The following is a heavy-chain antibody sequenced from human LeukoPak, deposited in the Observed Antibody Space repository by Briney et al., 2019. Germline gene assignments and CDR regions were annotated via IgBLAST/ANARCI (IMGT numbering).Heavy chain of an antibody. CDR2: ISYDGSNK. Sequence: GGSLRLSCAASGFAFSSYGMHWVRQAPGKGLEWVAVISYDGSNKYYADSVKGRFTISRDNSKNTLYLQMNSLRAEDTAVYYCARTHTVLRARGAFDIWGQGTMVTVPS. CDR1: GFAFSSYG. J-gene: IGHJ3*02. CDR3: ARTHTVLRARGAFDI. V-gene: IGHV3-30*19. D-gene: IGHD4-17*01.